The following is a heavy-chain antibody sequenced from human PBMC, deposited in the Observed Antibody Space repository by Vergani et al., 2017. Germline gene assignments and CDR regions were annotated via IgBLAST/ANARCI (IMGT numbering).Heavy chain of an antibody. Sequence: QVQLVESGGGVVQPGGSLSLSCATSGFTLSNYDMQWIRQGPGKGLEFVAFIQFDGSNQYYADYVKGRFTLSRDFSKNTLYLQMNSLRTDDTATYYCAKHFRGWGIDYWGQGTQVIVSS. CDR1: GFTLSNYD. D-gene: IGHD3-16*01. CDR2: IQFDGSNQ. V-gene: IGHV3-30*02. J-gene: IGHJ4*02. CDR3: AKHFRGWGIDY.